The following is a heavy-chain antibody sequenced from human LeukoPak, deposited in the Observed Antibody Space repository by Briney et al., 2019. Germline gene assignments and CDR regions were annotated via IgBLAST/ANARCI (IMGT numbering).Heavy chain of an antibody. J-gene: IGHJ5*02. CDR2: INPSGDST. Sequence: ASVKVSCKASGYSFSSYYMHWVRQAPGQGLEWMGMINPSGDSTTYAQKLQGRVTMTRDTSTRTVYMELSSLRSDDTAVYYCARENDSGNNWFDPWGQGTLVTVSS. D-gene: IGHD1-1*01. CDR3: ARENDSGNNWFDP. V-gene: IGHV1-46*01. CDR1: GYSFSSYY.